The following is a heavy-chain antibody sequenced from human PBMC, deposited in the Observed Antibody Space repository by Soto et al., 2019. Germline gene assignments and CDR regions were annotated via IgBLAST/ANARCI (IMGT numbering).Heavy chain of an antibody. V-gene: IGHV3-30*02. CDR2: VWKDGSNR. J-gene: IGHJ4*02. Sequence: PGGSLRLYCAASGITFSDYGMHWVRQAPAKGLEWVAGVWKDGSNRYYVDSVKGRFTISRDNSKNTLYLQMNSLRDEDTAVYYCAKVPRGSNFGYYNFWGQGTMVTVSS. CDR3: AKVPRGSNFGYYNF. CDR1: GITFSDYG. D-gene: IGHD5-18*01.